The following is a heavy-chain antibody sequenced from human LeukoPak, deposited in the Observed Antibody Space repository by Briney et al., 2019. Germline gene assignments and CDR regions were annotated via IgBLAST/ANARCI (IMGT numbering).Heavy chain of an antibody. CDR3: ARHRNYGDYPLGAFDV. CDR2: VYPADSDT. V-gene: IGHV5-51*01. Sequence: GESLKISCKGSGYSFTSYWIGWVRQMPGKGLEWMGIVYPADSDTRYSPSFQGLVTISADRSIKTAYLQWSSLKASDTAIYYCARHRNYGDYPLGAFDVWGQGTLVTVSS. J-gene: IGHJ3*01. D-gene: IGHD4-17*01. CDR1: GYSFTSYW.